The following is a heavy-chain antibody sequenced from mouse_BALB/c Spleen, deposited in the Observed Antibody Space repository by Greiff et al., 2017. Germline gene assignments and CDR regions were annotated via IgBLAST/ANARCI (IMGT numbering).Heavy chain of an antibody. Sequence: DVMLVESGGGLVQPGGSMKLSCVASGFTFSNYWMNWVRQSPEKGLEWVAEIRLKSNNYATHYAESVKGRFTISRDDSKSSVYLQMNNLRAEDTGIYYCTREVQSWFAYWGQGTLVTVSA. CDR3: TREVQSWFAY. CDR1: GFTFSNYW. D-gene: IGHD2-14*01. J-gene: IGHJ3*01. V-gene: IGHV6-6*02. CDR2: IRLKSNNYAT.